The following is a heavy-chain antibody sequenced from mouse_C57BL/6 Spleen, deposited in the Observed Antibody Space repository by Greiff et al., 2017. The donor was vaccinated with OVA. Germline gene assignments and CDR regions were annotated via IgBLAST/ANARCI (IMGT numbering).Heavy chain of an antibody. V-gene: IGHV14-4*01. CDR2: IDPENGDT. D-gene: IGHD1-1*01. CDR1: GFNIKDDY. Sequence: VQLQQSGAELVRPGASVKLSCTASGFNIKDDYMHWVKQRPEQGLEWIGWIDPENGDTEYASKFQGKATITADTSSNTAYLQLSSLTSEDTAVYYGTHITTVVAGGYVDYWGQGTTLTVSS. J-gene: IGHJ2*01. CDR3: THITTVVAGGYVDY.